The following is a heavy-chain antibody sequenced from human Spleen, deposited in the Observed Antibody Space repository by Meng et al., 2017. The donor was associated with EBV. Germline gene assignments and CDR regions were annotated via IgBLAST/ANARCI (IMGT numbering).Heavy chain of an antibody. CDR3: ASESGRGYTPDY. D-gene: IGHD3-10*01. V-gene: IGHV4-38-2*02. CDR1: CLSNSSCVY. CDR2: VHYGGST. Sequence: LSPACTASCLSNSSCVYWSWRRHPPGRGLEWFGSVHYGGSTYYSPSLKSRITVSIDTSKNQFSLRLTSVTAADTAVYYCASESGRGYTPDYWGQGTLVTVSS. J-gene: IGHJ4*02.